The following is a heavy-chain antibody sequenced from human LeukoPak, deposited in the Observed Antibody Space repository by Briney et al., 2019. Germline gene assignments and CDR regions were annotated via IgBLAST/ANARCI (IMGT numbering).Heavy chain of an antibody. J-gene: IGHJ6*03. CDR2: ISANNGNT. V-gene: IGHV1-18*01. D-gene: IGHD2-2*01. CDR3: VRAPYCSRTSCYAGYYYYYYMDV. CDR1: GYTFTSHG. Sequence: ASVRVSCKASGYTFTSHGISWVRQAPGQGLEWMGWISANNGNTNYAQNLQGRVTMTTDTSTNTAYMELRSVRYHDTPVYNSVRAPYCSRTSCYAGYYYYYYMDVWGKGTTVTVSS.